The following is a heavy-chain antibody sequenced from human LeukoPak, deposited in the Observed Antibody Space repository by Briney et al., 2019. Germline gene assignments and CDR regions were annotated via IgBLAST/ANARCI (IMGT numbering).Heavy chain of an antibody. CDR3: ARDDTAMGLDAFDI. V-gene: IGHV7-4-1*02. J-gene: IGHJ3*02. Sequence: ASVKVSCKASGYTFTSYAMNWVRQAPGQGLEWMGWINTNTGNPTYAQGFTGRFVFSLDTSVSTAYLQISSLKAEDTAVYYCARDDTAMGLDAFDIWGRGTMVTVSS. CDR2: INTNTGNP. D-gene: IGHD5-18*01. CDR1: GYTFTSYA.